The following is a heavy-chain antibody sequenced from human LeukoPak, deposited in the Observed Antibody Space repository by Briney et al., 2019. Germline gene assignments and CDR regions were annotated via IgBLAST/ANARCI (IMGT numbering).Heavy chain of an antibody. CDR3: ARDRGPGWFGEKGIFDY. CDR2: INPSGGST. J-gene: IGHJ4*02. D-gene: IGHD3-10*01. Sequence: ASVKVSCKASGYTFTSYYMHWVRQAPGQGLEWMGIINPSGGSTSYAQKFQGRVTMTRDTSTSTVYMELSSLRSEDTAVYYCARDRGPGWFGEKGIFDYWGQGTLVTVSS. CDR1: GYTFTSYY. V-gene: IGHV1-46*01.